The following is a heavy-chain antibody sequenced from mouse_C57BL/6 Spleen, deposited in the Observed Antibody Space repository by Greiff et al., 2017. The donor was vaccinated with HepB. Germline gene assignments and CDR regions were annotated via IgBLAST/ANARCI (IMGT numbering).Heavy chain of an antibody. CDR3: ARSGDYDGGFAY. CDR1: GYTFTDYY. CDR2: IYPGSGNT. J-gene: IGHJ3*01. Sequence: VQRVESGAELVRPGASVKLSCKASGYTFTDYYINWVKQRPGQGLEWIARIYPGSGNTYYNEKFKGKATLTAEKSSSTAYMQLSSLTSEDSAVYFCARSGDYDGGFAYWGQGTLVTVSA. V-gene: IGHV1-76*01. D-gene: IGHD2-4*01.